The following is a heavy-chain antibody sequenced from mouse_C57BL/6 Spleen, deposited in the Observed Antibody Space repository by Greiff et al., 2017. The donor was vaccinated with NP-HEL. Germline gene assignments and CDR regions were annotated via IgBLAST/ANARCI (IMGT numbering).Heavy chain of an antibody. D-gene: IGHD3-2*02. CDR3: ARDQDSSGWFAY. V-gene: IGHV5-4*01. J-gene: IGHJ3*01. CDR2: ISDGGSYT. Sequence: EVKLVESGGGLVKPGGSLKLSCAASGFTFSSYAMSWVRQTPEKRLEWVATISDGGSYTYYPDNVKGRFTISRDNAKNNLYLQMSHLKSEDTAMYYCARDQDSSGWFAYWGQGTLVTVSA. CDR1: GFTFSSYA.